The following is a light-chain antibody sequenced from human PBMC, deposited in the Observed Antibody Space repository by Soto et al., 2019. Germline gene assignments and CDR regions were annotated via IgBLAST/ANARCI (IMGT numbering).Light chain of an antibody. CDR2: DVS. V-gene: IGLV2-23*02. J-gene: IGLJ1*01. Sequence: QSVLTKPAYVYGSPGQSITISCTGTSSDVGNYNLVSWYQQHPGKAPKLMIYDVSKRPSGVSNRFSGSKSGNTASLTISGLQADDEADYYCCSYAGDSYVFGTGTKVTVL. CDR1: SSDVGNYNL. CDR3: CSYAGDSYV.